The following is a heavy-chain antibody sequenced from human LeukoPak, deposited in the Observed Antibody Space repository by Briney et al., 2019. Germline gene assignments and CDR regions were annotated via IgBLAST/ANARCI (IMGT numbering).Heavy chain of an antibody. CDR1: VFTIIRSA. CDR3: VKGRISEDGLEF. CDR2: ISSSGNT. D-gene: IGHD6-13*01. V-gene: IGHV3-23*01. J-gene: IGHJ4*02. Sequence: GGSLRLSCAASVFTIIRSAMTWVRQTPGKGLDWVSSISSSGNTYYADSVKGRFTISRDNSKNMLYLQMNSLRAEDTAVYYCVKGRISEDGLEFWGQGTLVTVSS.